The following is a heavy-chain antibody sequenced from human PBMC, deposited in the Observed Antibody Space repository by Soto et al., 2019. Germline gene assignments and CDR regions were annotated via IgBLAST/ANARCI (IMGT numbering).Heavy chain of an antibody. D-gene: IGHD2-21*02. CDR3: ARDLWGYCGADCYPLDV. CDR2: MYNTGST. Sequence: QVRLQESGPGLVKPSETLSLTCTVSGGSISSYYWSWIRQPPGKGLEWIGYMYNTGSTIYNPSLTSRFTISVVTSKNQFSLKLNSVTAADTAVYYCARDLWGYCGADCYPLDVWGQGTTVTVSS. V-gene: IGHV4-59*01. CDR1: GGSISSYY. J-gene: IGHJ6*02.